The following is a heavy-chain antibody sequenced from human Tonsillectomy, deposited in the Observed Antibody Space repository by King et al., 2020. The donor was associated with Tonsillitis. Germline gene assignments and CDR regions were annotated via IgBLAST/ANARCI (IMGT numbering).Heavy chain of an antibody. J-gene: IGHJ4*02. D-gene: IGHD6-13*01. CDR1: GFTFSNYT. CDR3: ARDSLRSRSSSWYTY. Sequence: VQLVESGGGVVQPGRSLRLSCAASGFTFSNYTMHWVRQAPGKGLEWVALISYDGSNKYLADSGKGRFNITRDNSKNTMYLQMNSRRTDDTAVYYCARDSLRSRSSSWYTYWGQGTLVTVSS. CDR2: ISYDGSNK. V-gene: IGHV3-30-3*01.